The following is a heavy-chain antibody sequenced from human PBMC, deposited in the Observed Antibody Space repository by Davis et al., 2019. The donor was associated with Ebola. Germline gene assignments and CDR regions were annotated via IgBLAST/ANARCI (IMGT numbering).Heavy chain of an antibody. Sequence: GESLKISCAASGFTFSSYWMSWVRQAPGKGLEWVANIKQDGSEKYYVDSVKGRFTISRDNAKNSLYLQMNSLRAEDTAVYYCARDTGYKPYYFDYWGQGTLVTVSS. CDR2: IKQDGSEK. D-gene: IGHD5-24*01. CDR3: ARDTGYKPYYFDY. V-gene: IGHV3-7*01. CDR1: GFTFSSYW. J-gene: IGHJ4*02.